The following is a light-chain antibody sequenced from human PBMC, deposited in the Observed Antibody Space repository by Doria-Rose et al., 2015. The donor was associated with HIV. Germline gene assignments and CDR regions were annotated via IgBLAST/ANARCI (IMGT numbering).Light chain of an antibody. J-gene: IGKJ1*01. V-gene: IGKV3-20*01. CDR2: DGS. CDR1: QSFSSTY. CDR3: HQYGTSWT. Sequence: EIVMTQSPGTLPLSPGERATLSCRASQSFSSTYLAWYQQKPGQAPSLLIYDGSTRATGIPDRFSASGSGTDFTLTINRLKPKDFALYYCHQYGTSWTFGQGTKVEI.